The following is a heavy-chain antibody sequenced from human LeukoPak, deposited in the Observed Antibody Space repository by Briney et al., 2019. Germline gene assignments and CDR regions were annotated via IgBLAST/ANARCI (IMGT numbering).Heavy chain of an antibody. Sequence: ASVKVSCKASGYTFTNYGITWVRQAPGQGLEWMGWISAYNGNTNYAQKLQGRVTMTTDTSTSAAYMELRSLRSDDTAVYYCARWYGGYCSSTSCYRRSYYMDVWGKGTTVTVSS. CDR2: ISAYNGNT. J-gene: IGHJ6*03. D-gene: IGHD2-2*02. V-gene: IGHV1-18*01. CDR1: GYTFTNYG. CDR3: ARWYGGYCSSTSCYRRSYYMDV.